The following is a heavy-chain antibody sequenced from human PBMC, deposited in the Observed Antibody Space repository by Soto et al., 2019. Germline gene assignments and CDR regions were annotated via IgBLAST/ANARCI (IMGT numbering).Heavy chain of an antibody. D-gene: IGHD4-17*01. Sequence: GGSLRLSCAVASVTFSRFWMGWVRQAPGRGLEWVANIQQDGSEKYYVDSVKGRFTMSKDNVKNSLYLQMNSLGAEDTAVYYCARVRYGGYSYYFDYWGQGALVTVS. CDR2: IQQDGSEK. J-gene: IGHJ4*02. V-gene: IGHV3-7*03. CDR1: SVTFSRFW. CDR3: ARVRYGGYSYYFDY.